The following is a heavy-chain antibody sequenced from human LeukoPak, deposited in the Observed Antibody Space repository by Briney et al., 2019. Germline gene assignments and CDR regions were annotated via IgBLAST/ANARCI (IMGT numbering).Heavy chain of an antibody. Sequence: GGCLRLSCAASGFTFSSYWIHWVRQAPGKGLVWVSRINGDVSFTTYADPVKGRYTISRDNAKNTVYLQMNSLRAEDTAVYYCARVTVAAYDYWGQGNLVTVSS. CDR1: GFTFSSYW. CDR2: INGDVSFT. V-gene: IGHV3-74*03. J-gene: IGHJ4*02. D-gene: IGHD1-26*01. CDR3: ARVTVAAYDY.